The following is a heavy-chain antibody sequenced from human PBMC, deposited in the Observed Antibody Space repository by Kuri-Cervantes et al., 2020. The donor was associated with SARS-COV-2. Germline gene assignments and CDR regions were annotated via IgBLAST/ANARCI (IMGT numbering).Heavy chain of an antibody. CDR1: GFTFSSYA. V-gene: IGHV3-30*04. CDR3: AREDWIAARPIGY. Sequence: GGSLRLSCAASGFTFSSYAMHWVRQAPGKGLEWVAVISYDGSNKYYADSVKGRFTISRDNSKNTLYLQMNSLRAEDTAVYYCAREDWIAARPIGYWGQGNLVNVSS. CDR2: ISYDGSNK. D-gene: IGHD6-6*01. J-gene: IGHJ4*02.